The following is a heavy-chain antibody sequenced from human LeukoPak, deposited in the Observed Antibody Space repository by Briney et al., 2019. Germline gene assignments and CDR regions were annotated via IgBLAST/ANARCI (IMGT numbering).Heavy chain of an antibody. J-gene: IGHJ4*02. V-gene: IGHV4-39*01. CDR2: IYYSGSI. CDR1: GDSISRNTYH. Sequence: PSETLSLTCIVSGDSISRNTYHWGWVRQPPGKGLEWIGTIYYSGSIYYNQSRRGRVALSVDTSKNQFSLKLTAVTDADTAVYYCGRLNTDWGFLFDSWGQGTLVTVSS. D-gene: IGHD7-27*01. CDR3: GRLNTDWGFLFDS.